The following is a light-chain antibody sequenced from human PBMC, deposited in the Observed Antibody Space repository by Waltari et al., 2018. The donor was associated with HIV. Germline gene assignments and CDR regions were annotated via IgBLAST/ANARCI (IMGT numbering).Light chain of an antibody. CDR2: GAY. V-gene: IGKV3-20*01. CDR3: QQYGNPPIT. J-gene: IGKJ4*01. CDR1: QSVSTKY. Sequence: VLTQSPGFVSLSPGERDTLTCRASQSVSTKYGARYHEKPGQPPRLLIYGAYSRATGVPDRFRGSGSGRDFTLTINSLESDDFGVYHCQQYGNPPITFGGGTTVEI.